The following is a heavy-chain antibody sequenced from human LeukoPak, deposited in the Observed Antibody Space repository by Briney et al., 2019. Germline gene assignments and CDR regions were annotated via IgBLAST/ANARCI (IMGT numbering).Heavy chain of an antibody. D-gene: IGHD3-16*01. CDR2: ISYDGSNK. J-gene: IGHJ4*02. Sequence: GGSLRLSCAASGFTFSNYAMHWVRQAPGKGLEWVAVISYDGSNKYYADSVKGRFTISRDNSKNTLYLQMNSLRAEDTAVYYCAKDLVYWGQGTLVTVSS. V-gene: IGHV3-30-3*01. CDR3: AKDLVY. CDR1: GFTFSNYA.